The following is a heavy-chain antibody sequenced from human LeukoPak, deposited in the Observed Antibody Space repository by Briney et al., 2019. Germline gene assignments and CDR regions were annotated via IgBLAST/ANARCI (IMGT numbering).Heavy chain of an antibody. Sequence: ASVKVSCKASGYTFTGYYMHLVRQAPGQGLEWMGWINPNSGGTNYAQKFQGRVTMTRDTSISTAYMEVNRLRSDDTAVYYCARYLRYDSSGYSWFDPWGQGTLVTVSS. D-gene: IGHD3-22*01. CDR1: GYTFTGYY. V-gene: IGHV1-2*02. J-gene: IGHJ5*02. CDR3: ARYLRYDSSGYSWFDP. CDR2: INPNSGGT.